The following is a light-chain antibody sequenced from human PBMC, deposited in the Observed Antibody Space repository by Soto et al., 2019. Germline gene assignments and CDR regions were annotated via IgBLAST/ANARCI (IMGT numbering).Light chain of an antibody. Sequence: ITISQSPSALSASVGDRATLTCRASQGINSFLAWYQQKPGKVPKLLIYAASTLQSGVPSRFRGSGSGTDFTLTISSLQPEDVATYYCQKYNSAPRTFGQGTKV. J-gene: IGKJ1*01. V-gene: IGKV1-27*01. CDR2: AAS. CDR1: QGINSF. CDR3: QKYNSAPRT.